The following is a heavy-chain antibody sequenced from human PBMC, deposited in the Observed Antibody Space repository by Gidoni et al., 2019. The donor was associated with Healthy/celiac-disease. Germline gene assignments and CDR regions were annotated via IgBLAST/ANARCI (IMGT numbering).Heavy chain of an antibody. J-gene: IGHJ1*01. Sequence: QVQLQQWGAGLLKPSETLSLTCAGYGGSFSGYYWSWIRQPPGKGLEWIGEINHSGSTNYNPSLKSRVTISVDTSKTQFSLKLSSVTAADTAVYYCARGGYYYTYEYFQHWGQGTLVTVSS. V-gene: IGHV4-34*01. CDR2: INHSGST. CDR1: GGSFSGYY. CDR3: ARGGYYYTYEYFQH. D-gene: IGHD3-22*01.